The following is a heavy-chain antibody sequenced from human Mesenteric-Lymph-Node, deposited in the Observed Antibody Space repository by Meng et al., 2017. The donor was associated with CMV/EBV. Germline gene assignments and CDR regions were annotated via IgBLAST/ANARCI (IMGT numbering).Heavy chain of an antibody. CDR3: ARDRGTGCRSTTCYSSVMDV. V-gene: IGHV3-30*04. D-gene: IGHD2-2*01. Sequence: GGSLRLSCAASGFRFSDYEMNWVRQAPGKGLEWVALISSGGTEKFYADSVEGRFTISRDNSKNALYLQMNSLRVEDRAVYYCARDRGTGCRSTTCYSSVMDVWGQGSTVTVSS. CDR1: GFRFSDYE. J-gene: IGHJ6*02. CDR2: ISSGGTEK.